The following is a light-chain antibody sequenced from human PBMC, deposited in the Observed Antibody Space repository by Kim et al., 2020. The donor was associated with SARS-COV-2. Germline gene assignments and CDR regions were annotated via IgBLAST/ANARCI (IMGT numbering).Light chain of an antibody. CDR2: VNS. CDR1: SSNIGAGYD. V-gene: IGLV1-40*01. J-gene: IGLJ1*01. Sequence: VTSSCTGRSSNIGAGYDVHWYQQLPGTAPKLLIYVNSNRPSGVPDRFSGSKSGTSASLAITGLQAEDEADYYCQSYDSSLSGSYVFGTGTKVTVL. CDR3: QSYDSSLSGSYV.